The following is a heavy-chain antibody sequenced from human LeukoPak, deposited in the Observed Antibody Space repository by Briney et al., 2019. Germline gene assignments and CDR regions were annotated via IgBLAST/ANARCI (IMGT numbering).Heavy chain of an antibody. D-gene: IGHD3-10*01. CDR1: GYTFTSYD. CDR2: MNPNSGNT. V-gene: IGHV1-8*01. J-gene: IGHJ4*02. CDR3: AANWDYYNSGSQFLY. Sequence: ASVKVSCKASGYTFTSYDINWVRQATGQGLEWMGWMNPNSGNTGYAQKFQGRVTMTRNTSISTAYMELSSLRSEDTALYYCAANWDYYNSGSQFLYWGQGTRVTVSS.